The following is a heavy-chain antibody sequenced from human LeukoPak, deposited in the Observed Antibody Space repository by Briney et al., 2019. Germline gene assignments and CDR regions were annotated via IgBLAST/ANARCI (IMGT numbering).Heavy chain of an antibody. CDR3: TTYGSGRKFDY. Sequence: PGGSLRLSCAASGFSFSDAWMSWVRQIPGKGLEWVGRIESKTDGGTTDYAAPVKGRFTISRDDSTNMLYLQMNSLKSEDTAVYYCTTYGSGRKFDYWGQGILVTVSS. CDR1: GFSFSDAW. J-gene: IGHJ4*02. CDR2: IESKTDGGTT. V-gene: IGHV3-15*04. D-gene: IGHD3-10*01.